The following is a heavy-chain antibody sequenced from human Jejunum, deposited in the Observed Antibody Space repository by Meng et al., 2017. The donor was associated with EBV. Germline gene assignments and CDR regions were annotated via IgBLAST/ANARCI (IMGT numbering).Heavy chain of an antibody. CDR2: TVPIFGTT. Sequence: AQSGVEVTRPGSSVKVSCKASGDRFGTYSVSWVRQAPGQGLEWMGNTVPIFGTTSYAQKFQGRVTITADESTRTAFMELRNLRSEDSAMYYCARAGGDYEDYWGQGTLVTVSS. V-gene: IGHV1-69*15. D-gene: IGHD4-17*01. CDR1: GDRFGTYS. J-gene: IGHJ4*02. CDR3: ARAGGDYEDY.